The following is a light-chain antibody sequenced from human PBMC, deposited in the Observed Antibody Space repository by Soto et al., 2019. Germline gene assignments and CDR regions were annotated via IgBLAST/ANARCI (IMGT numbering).Light chain of an antibody. V-gene: IGKV1-5*01. J-gene: IGKJ4*02. Sequence: DIRRNKTPSSLIATAGGRVAMTCRASQNIERWLAWYQQKPGKAPKLLLYDVSSLESGVPSRFSGSGSGTEFILTIYVLQPDDVATYFCQLSTSVMWTFAGGTKVDIK. CDR1: QNIERW. CDR3: QLSTSVMWT. CDR2: DVS.